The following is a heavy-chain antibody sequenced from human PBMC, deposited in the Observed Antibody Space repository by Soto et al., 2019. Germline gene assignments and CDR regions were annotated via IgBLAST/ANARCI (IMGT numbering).Heavy chain of an antibody. J-gene: IGHJ6*02. CDR2: INHSGST. Sequence: SETLSLTCAVYGGSFSGYYWSWIRQPPGKGLEWIGEINHSGSTNYNPSLKSRVAISVDTSKNQFSLKLSSVTAADTAVYYCARGTPYSSSWYSGDYYYGMDVWGQGTTVTVSS. V-gene: IGHV4-34*01. CDR1: GGSFSGYY. CDR3: ARGTPYSSSWYSGDYYYGMDV. D-gene: IGHD6-13*01.